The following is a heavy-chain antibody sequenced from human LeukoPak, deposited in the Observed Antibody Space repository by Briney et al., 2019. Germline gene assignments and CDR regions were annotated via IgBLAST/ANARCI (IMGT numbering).Heavy chain of an antibody. J-gene: IGHJ4*02. CDR3: ARVSRYANDY. CDR2: ISSSGRII. Sequence: GGSLRLSCAASGFTFSSYEMNWVRQAPGKGLEWVSDISSSGRIIYYADSVKGRFTISRDNTKNSLYLQMNSLRAEDTAIYYCARVSRYANDYWGQGTLVTVSS. V-gene: IGHV3-48*03. D-gene: IGHD2-2*01. CDR1: GFTFSSYE.